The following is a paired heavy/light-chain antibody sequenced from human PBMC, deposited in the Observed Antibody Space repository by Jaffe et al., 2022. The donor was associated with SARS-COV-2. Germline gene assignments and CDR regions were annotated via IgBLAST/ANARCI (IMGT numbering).Heavy chain of an antibody. CDR3: ARGDWPLAAARPTFQVYWFDP. J-gene: IGHJ5*02. D-gene: IGHD6-6*01. CDR2: MNPNSGNT. Sequence: QVQLVQSGAEVKKPGASVKVSCKASGYTFTSYDINWVRQATGQGLEWMGWMNPNSGNTGYAQKFQGRVTMTRNTSISTAYMELSSLRSEDTAVYYCARGDWPLAAARPTFQVYWFDPWGQGTLVTVSS. V-gene: IGHV1-8*01. CDR1: GYTFTSYD.
Light chain of an antibody. Sequence: SYVLTQPPSVSVAPGQTARITCGGNNIGSKSVHWYQQKPGQAPVLVVYDDSDRPSGIPERFSGSNSGNTATLTISRVEAGDEADYYCQVWDSSSVVFGGGTKLTVL. CDR2: DDS. V-gene: IGLV3-21*02. CDR1: NIGSKS. J-gene: IGLJ2*01. CDR3: QVWDSSSVV.